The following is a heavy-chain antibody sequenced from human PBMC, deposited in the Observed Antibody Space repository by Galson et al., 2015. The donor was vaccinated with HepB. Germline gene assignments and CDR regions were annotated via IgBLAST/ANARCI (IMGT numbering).Heavy chain of an antibody. CDR2: FDPEDGET. V-gene: IGHV1-24*01. J-gene: IGHJ3*02. CDR1: GYTLTELS. D-gene: IGHD6-19*01. Sequence: SVKVSCKVSGYTLTELSMHWVRQAPGKGLEWMGGFDPEDGETIYAQKFQGRVTMTEDTSTDTAYMELSSLRSEDTAVYYCATATGYSSGHDAFDIWGQGTMVTVSS. CDR3: ATATGYSSGHDAFDI.